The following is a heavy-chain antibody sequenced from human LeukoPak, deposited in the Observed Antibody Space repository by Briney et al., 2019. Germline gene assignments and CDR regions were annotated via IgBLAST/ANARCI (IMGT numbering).Heavy chain of an antibody. CDR2: VYHSGST. V-gene: IGHV4-38-2*01. Sequence: PSETLSLTCAVSDYSLSSGNYWGWIRQPPGKGLEWIGSVYHSGSTHYRPSLKSRVTISVDTSKNQFSLKLSSVTAADTAVYYCARNDSSGYFDYWGQATLVTVSS. CDR1: DYSLSSGNY. J-gene: IGHJ4*02. D-gene: IGHD3-22*01. CDR3: ARNDSSGYFDY.